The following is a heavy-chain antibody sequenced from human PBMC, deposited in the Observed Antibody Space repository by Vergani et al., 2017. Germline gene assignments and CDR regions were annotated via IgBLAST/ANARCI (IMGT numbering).Heavy chain of an antibody. Sequence: QVQLQESGPGLVKPPGTLSLTCAVSGGSISSSNWWSWVRQPPGKGLEWIGEIYHSGSTNYNPSLKSRVTISVDKSKNQFSLKLSSVTAADTAVYYCARSARDSGSYFSLDYYYYGMDVWGQGTTVTVSS. J-gene: IGHJ6*02. CDR2: IYHSGST. CDR1: GGSISSSNW. D-gene: IGHD1-26*01. CDR3: ARSARDSGSYFSLDYYYYGMDV. V-gene: IGHV4-4*03.